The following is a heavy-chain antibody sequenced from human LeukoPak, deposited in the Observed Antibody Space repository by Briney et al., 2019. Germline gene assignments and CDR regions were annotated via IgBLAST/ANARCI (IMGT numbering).Heavy chain of an antibody. CDR1: GFTFSSYE. CDR3: ATRPGYFHY. V-gene: IGHV3-48*03. J-gene: IGHJ4*02. Sequence: PGGSLRLSCAASGFTFSSYEMNWVRQAPGKGLEWVSYIFNSGTTKYYADSVKGRFTISRDNAKNSLYLQMNSLRAEDTAIYYCATRPGYFHYWGQGTLVTVSS. CDR2: IFNSGTTK. D-gene: IGHD1-1*01.